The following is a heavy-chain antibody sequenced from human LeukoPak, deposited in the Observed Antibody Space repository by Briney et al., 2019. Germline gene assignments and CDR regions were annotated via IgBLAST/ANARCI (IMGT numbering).Heavy chain of an antibody. J-gene: IGHJ3*02. CDR2: ISSSGSTI. CDR1: GFTLSSYE. CDR3: ARSMGLLWFGELFRGGAFDI. Sequence: GGSLRLSCAASGFTLSSYEMNWVRQAPGKGLEWVSYISSSGSTIYYADSVKGRFTISRDNAKNSLYLQMNSLRAEDTAVYYCARSMGLLWFGELFRGGAFDIWGQGTMVTVSS. D-gene: IGHD3-10*01. V-gene: IGHV3-48*03.